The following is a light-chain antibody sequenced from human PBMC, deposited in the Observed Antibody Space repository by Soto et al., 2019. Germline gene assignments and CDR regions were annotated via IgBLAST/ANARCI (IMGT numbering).Light chain of an antibody. CDR3: QQRSNWPST. Sequence: EIVLTQSPATLSLSPGESATLACRATRSVSSYLAWYQQKPGQAPRLLIYDASTRATGIPARFSGSGSGTDFTLTSSSLEPEDFAVYYCQQRSNWPSTCGQGTKGDIK. V-gene: IGKV3-11*01. J-gene: IGKJ1*01. CDR2: DAS. CDR1: RSVSSY.